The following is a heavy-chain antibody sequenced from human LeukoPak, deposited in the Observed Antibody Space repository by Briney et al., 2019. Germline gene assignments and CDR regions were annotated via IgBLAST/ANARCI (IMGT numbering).Heavy chain of an antibody. CDR2: ICSSGIT. D-gene: IGHD1-7*01. V-gene: IGHV4-4*09. CDR1: GGSVSRDC. CDR3: ATGELRTALVH. J-gene: IGHJ4*02. Sequence: KPSETLSLTCTVSGGSVSRDCWIWIRQPPGKGLEWIGYICSSGITNSKSSLKSRVTTSVDTSKNEFSLKLTSVTAADTAMYYCATGELRTALVHWGQGTLVSVSS.